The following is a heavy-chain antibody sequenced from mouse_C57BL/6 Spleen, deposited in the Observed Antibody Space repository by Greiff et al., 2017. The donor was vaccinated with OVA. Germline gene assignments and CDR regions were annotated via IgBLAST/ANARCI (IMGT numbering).Heavy chain of an antibody. CDR2: ISDGGSYT. J-gene: IGHJ2*01. V-gene: IGHV5-4*03. CDR1: GFTFSSYA. Sequence: EVKLVESGGGLVKPGGSLKLSCAASGFTFSSYAMSWVRQTPEKRLEWVATISDGGSYTYYPDNVKGRFTISRDNAKNNLYLQMSHLKSEDTAMYYCARGESEYYFDYWGQGTTLTVSS. CDR3: ARGESEYYFDY.